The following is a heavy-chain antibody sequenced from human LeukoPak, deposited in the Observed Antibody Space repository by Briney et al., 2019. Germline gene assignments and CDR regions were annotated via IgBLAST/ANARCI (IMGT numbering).Heavy chain of an antibody. CDR1: GFTFRNYL. Sequence: GGSLRLSCAASGFTFRNYLMHWVRQAPGKGLVWVSRIKSHGSSTSYADSVKGRFTMSRDNAKNTLYMQMNSLRAEDTAVYYCARDFDYGDHESYGMEVWGQGTTVTVSS. J-gene: IGHJ6*02. D-gene: IGHD4-17*01. V-gene: IGHV3-74*01. CDR2: IKSHGSST. CDR3: ARDFDYGDHESYGMEV.